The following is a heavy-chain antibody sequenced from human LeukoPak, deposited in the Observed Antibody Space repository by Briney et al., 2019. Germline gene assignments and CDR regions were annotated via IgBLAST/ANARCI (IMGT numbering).Heavy chain of an antibody. CDR3: ARGEDYGSGSYYPNFDY. J-gene: IGHJ4*02. D-gene: IGHD3-10*01. CDR1: GFTFSSYS. CDR2: ISSSSYI. Sequence: GGSLRLSCAASGFTFSSYSMNWVRQAPGKGLEWVSSISSSSYIYYADSVRGRFTISRDNAKNSLYLQMNSLRAEDTAVYYCARGEDYGSGSYYPNFDYWGQGTLVTVSS. V-gene: IGHV3-21*01.